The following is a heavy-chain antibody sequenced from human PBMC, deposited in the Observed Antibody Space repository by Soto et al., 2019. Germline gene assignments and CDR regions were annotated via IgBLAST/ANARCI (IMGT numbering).Heavy chain of an antibody. CDR2: IDWDNDK. D-gene: IGHD1-20*01. CDR3: AKTGMDGSWFDP. J-gene: IGHJ5*02. Sequence: SGPTLVNPTQTLTLTCPFSGFSLSTSGMRVSWIRQPPGKALEGLARIDWDNDKFYSTSLKTRLTISKDTSKNQVVLTMTNMDPVDTATYYCAKTGMDGSWFDPWGQGTLVTVSS. V-gene: IGHV2-70*04. CDR1: GFSLSTSGMR.